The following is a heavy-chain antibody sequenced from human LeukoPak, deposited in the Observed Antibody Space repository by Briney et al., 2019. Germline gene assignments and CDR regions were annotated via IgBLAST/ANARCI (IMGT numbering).Heavy chain of an antibody. J-gene: IGHJ4*02. CDR2: IYDSGST. Sequence: SETLSLTRAVSGYSISSGYYWGWIRQPPGKGLEWIGSIYDSGSTYYNPSLKSRVTISVDTSKNQFSLKLSSVTAADTAVYYGARDWGFVVAALYYFDYWGQGTLVTVSS. V-gene: IGHV4-38-2*02. CDR1: GYSISSGYY. D-gene: IGHD2-15*01. CDR3: ARDWGFVVAALYYFDY.